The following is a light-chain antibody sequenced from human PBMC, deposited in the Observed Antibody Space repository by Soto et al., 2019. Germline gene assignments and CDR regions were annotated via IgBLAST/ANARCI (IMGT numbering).Light chain of an antibody. V-gene: IGKV3-20*01. Sequence: EFVLTQSPGTLSLSPGERATLSCRASQSVSSSYLAWYQQKPGQAPRILIYGASTRATGIPDRFSGSGSGTDLTLTIRSLEPEDFAVYYCQQYGSSPPLTFGGGTKVEIK. J-gene: IGKJ4*01. CDR3: QQYGSSPPLT. CDR1: QSVSSSY. CDR2: GAS.